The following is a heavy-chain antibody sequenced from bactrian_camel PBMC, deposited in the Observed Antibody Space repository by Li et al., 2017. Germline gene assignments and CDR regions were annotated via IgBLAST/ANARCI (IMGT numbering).Heavy chain of an antibody. J-gene: IGHJ4*01. V-gene: IGHV3S53*01. CDR1: GQSYSRYD. CDR2: IDNDGST. CDR3: AADRRSYCRSGFDY. Sequence: HVQLVESGGGSVQSGGSMRLSCAASGQSYSRYDDWCMAWFRQAPGKERDGVAAIDNDGSTTYADSVRGRFTISKGYAENTLYLQMNSLKPEDTAMYYCAADRRSYCRSGFDYWGQGTQVTVS. D-gene: IGHD2*01.